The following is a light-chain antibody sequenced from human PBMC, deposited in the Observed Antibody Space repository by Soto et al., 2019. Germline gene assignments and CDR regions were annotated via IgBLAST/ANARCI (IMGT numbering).Light chain of an antibody. Sequence: QSVLTQPPSVSAAPGQKVTISCSGSRSNIGSNFVSWYQRLPGTGPTLVIYDNSQRPSGIPDRFSGSRSGTSATLGIIGLQTGDEADYYCATWDSSLRALVFGGGTKLTVL. CDR3: ATWDSSLRALV. J-gene: IGLJ2*01. CDR2: DNS. V-gene: IGLV1-51*01. CDR1: RSNIGSNF.